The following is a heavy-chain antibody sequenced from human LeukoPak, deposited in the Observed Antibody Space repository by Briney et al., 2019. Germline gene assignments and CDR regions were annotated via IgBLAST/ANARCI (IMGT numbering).Heavy chain of an antibody. CDR2: IYYSGST. CDR1: GGSISSYY. CDR3: ARDRLSYYDSSDKNSFDI. D-gene: IGHD3-22*01. J-gene: IGHJ3*02. V-gene: IGHV4-59*01. Sequence: PSETLSLTCTVSGGSISSYYWSWIRQPPGKGLEWIGYIYYSGSTNYNPSLKSRVTISVDTSKNQFSLKLSSVTAADTAVYYCARDRLSYYDSSDKNSFDIWGQGTMVTVSS.